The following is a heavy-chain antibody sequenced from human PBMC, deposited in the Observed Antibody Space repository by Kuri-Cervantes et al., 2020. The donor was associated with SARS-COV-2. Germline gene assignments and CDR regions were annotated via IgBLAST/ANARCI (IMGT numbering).Heavy chain of an antibody. J-gene: IGHJ4*02. CDR1: GFTFSSYA. CDR2: ISGLGHST. Sequence: GESLKISCAASGFTFSSYAMSWVRQAPGKGLEWVSVISGLGHSTYYADSVKGRFTISRDNSKNTLYLQMDSLRAEDTAVYYCVRDGDHWNFDYWGQGTLVTVSS. CDR3: VRDGDHWNFDY. V-gene: IGHV3-23*01. D-gene: IGHD1-1*01.